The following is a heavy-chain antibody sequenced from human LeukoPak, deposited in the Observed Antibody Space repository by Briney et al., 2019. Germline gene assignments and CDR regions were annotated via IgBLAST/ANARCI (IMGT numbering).Heavy chain of an antibody. CDR2: INGDGSNA. CDR1: GFTLSSYW. V-gene: IGHV3-74*01. J-gene: IGHJ4*02. CDR3: AKQMRD. D-gene: IGHD1/OR15-1a*01. Sequence: GGSLRLSCAASGFTLSSYWMHWVRQVPGKGLVWVSQINGDGSNAYYADSVKGRFTISRDNAENTLYLQVNNLRAEDTAVYYCAKQMRDWGQGTLVTVSS.